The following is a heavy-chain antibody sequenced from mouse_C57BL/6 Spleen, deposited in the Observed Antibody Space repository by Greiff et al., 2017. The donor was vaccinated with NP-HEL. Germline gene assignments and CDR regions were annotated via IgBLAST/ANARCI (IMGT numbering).Heavy chain of an antibody. CDR2: IRSKSNNNAT. CDR3: VRHDGSSYVGMDY. D-gene: IGHD1-1*01. J-gene: IGHJ4*01. CDR1: GFSFNTYA. V-gene: IGHV10-1*01. Sequence: EVKVVESGGGLVQPKGSLKLSCAASGFSFNTYAMNWVRQAPGKGLEWVARIRSKSNNNATYYDDSVKARFTVSRDDSESMLYLQMHNFKAEDTAMYSCVRHDGSSYVGMDYWGQGTSVTVSS.